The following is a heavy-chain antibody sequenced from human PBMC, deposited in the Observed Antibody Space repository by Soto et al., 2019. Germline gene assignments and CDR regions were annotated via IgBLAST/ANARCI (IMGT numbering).Heavy chain of an antibody. CDR2: ISGSGSST. Sequence: SLRLSCAASGFTFSSYAMSWARQAPGKGLEWVSGISGSGSSTYYADSVKGRFTISRDNSKNTLYLQVNSLRADDTAVYYCARRNWNYGAFDIWGQGTMVTVSS. J-gene: IGHJ3*02. V-gene: IGHV3-23*01. D-gene: IGHD1-7*01. CDR3: ARRNWNYGAFDI. CDR1: GFTFSSYA.